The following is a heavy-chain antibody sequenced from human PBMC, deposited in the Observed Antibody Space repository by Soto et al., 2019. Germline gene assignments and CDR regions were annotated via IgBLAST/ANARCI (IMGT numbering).Heavy chain of an antibody. CDR3: AIQTMVGGVNPTHGFDP. Sequence: RKGLEWIGYIYYSGSTNYNPSLKSRVTISVDTSKNQFSLKLSSVTAADTAVYYFAIQTMVGGVNPTHGFDPWRQGTLDTGCS. CDR2: IYYSGST. D-gene: IGHD3-10*01. V-gene: IGHV4-59*08. J-gene: IGHJ5*02.